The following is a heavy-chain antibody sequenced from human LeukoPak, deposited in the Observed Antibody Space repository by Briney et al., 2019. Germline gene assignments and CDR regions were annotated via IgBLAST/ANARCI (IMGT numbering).Heavy chain of an antibody. CDR2: IRSIAYGGTT. CDR1: GFTFSYYS. J-gene: IGHJ4*02. CDR3: TRDASYYDFWSGYSN. Sequence: GGSLRLSCRTSGFTFSYYSMIWVRQAPGKGLEWVGFIRSIAYGGTTEHAASVKDRFTIPRDDSKSVAYLDMYSLKTEDTGVYYCTRDASYYDFWSGYSNWGQGTLVTVSS. V-gene: IGHV3-49*04. D-gene: IGHD3-3*01.